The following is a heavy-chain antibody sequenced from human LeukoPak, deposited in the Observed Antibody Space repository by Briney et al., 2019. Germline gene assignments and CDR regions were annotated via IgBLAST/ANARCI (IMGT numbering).Heavy chain of an antibody. CDR1: GFTFSDSA. CDR3: IRRLDYDILTGYYWLDP. D-gene: IGHD3-9*01. V-gene: IGHV3-73*01. CDR2: VRNKENNYAT. Sequence: PGGSLRLSCAASGFTFSDSAIHWVRQASGKGLEWVGRVRNKENNYATAYAASVKGRFTISRDDSKNVAYLQMNSLKIEDTALYYCIRRLDYDILTGYYWLDPWGQGTLVTVPS. J-gene: IGHJ5*02.